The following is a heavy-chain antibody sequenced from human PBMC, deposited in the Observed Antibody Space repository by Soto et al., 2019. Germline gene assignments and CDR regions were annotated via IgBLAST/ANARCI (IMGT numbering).Heavy chain of an antibody. CDR2: IYPGDSDT. CDR1: GYSFTSYW. V-gene: IGHV5-51*01. Sequence: GESLKISCKGSGYSFTSYWIGRVRQMSGKGLEWMGIIYPGDSDTRYSPSFQGQVTISADKSISTAYLQWSSLKASDTAMYYCARTSAAGKNYNGMDVWGQGTTVTVSS. J-gene: IGHJ6*02. CDR3: ARTSAAGKNYNGMDV. D-gene: IGHD6-13*01.